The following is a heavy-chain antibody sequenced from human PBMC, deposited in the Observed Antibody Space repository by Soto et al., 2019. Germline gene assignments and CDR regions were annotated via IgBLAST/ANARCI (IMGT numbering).Heavy chain of an antibody. V-gene: IGHV4-59*01. D-gene: IGHD5-12*01. Sequence: SETLSLTCAVSGVTISTYYWCWIRQPQGKGLEWIGYNYHSGTTNYNPSLKSRVTISVDTSKNQFSLRLTSVTAAVTAIYSCVSEAYIGYGHAIDHWGQGILVTVS. CDR3: VSEAYIGYGHAIDH. CDR2: NYHSGTT. CDR1: GVTISTYY. J-gene: IGHJ4*02.